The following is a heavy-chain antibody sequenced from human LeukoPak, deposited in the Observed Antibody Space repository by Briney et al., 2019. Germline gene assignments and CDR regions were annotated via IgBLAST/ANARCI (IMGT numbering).Heavy chain of an antibody. Sequence: PGGSLRLSCAASGFTFSSYSMNWVRQAPGKGLEWVSSISSSSSYIYYADSVKGRFTISRDNAKNSLYLQMNSLRAEDTAVYYCARGKGIAARLWEFDYWGQGTLVTVSS. V-gene: IGHV3-21*01. CDR2: ISSSSSYI. CDR3: ARGKGIAARLWEFDY. D-gene: IGHD6-6*01. J-gene: IGHJ4*02. CDR1: GFTFSSYS.